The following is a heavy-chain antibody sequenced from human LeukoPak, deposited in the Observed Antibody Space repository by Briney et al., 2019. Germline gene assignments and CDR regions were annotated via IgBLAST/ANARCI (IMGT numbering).Heavy chain of an antibody. CDR2: IKQDGTQK. D-gene: IGHD3-9*01. CDR1: GFTFGNYW. J-gene: IGHJ4*02. CDR3: ARGTYDILTGPQLNY. Sequence: GGSLRLSCAASGFTFGNYWMSWVRQAPGRGLEWVADIKQDGTQKYYVDSVEGRITISRDNIKNSLYLQVNSLRVEDTAVYYCARGTYDILTGPQLNYWGQGTLVTVSS. V-gene: IGHV3-7*05.